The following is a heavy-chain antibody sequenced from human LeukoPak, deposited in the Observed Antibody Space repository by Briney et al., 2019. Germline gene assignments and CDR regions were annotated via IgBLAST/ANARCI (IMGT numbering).Heavy chain of an antibody. CDR2: ISSSGSTI. J-gene: IGHJ4*02. Sequence: TGGSLRLSCAASGFTFSDYYMSWIRQAPGKGPEWVSYISSSGSTIYYADSVKGRFTISRDNAKNSLYLQMNSLGAEDTAVYYCARADYSSGYYALEYWGQGTLVTVSS. D-gene: IGHD3-22*01. CDR3: ARADYSSGYYALEY. CDR1: GFTFSDYY. V-gene: IGHV3-11*04.